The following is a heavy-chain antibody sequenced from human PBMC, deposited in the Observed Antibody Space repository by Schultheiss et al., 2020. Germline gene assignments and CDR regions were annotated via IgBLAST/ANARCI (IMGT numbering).Heavy chain of an antibody. Sequence: GGSLRLSCAASGFTFSSYSMNWVRQAPGKGLEWVSYISSSSSTIYYAYSVKGRFTISRDNAKNSLYLQMNSLRDEDTAVYYCARTFGGAAYCRGGSCYHCGMDVWGKAATVTVAS. J-gene: IGHJ6*04. V-gene: IGHV3-48*02. CDR3: ARTFGGAAYCRGGSCYHCGMDV. CDR2: ISSSSSTI. D-gene: IGHD2-15*01. CDR1: GFTFSSYS.